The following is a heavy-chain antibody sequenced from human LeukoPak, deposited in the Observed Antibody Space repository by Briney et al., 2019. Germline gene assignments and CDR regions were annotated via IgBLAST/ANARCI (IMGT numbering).Heavy chain of an antibody. V-gene: IGHV4-61*10. CDR3: ARQVRYSSNISLDY. J-gene: IGHJ4*02. D-gene: IGHD6-13*01. CDR1: GGSISSGSYY. CDR2: IYYSGST. Sequence: RASETLSLTCTVSGGSISSGSYYWSWIRQPAGKGLEWIGYIYYSGSTNYNPSLKSRVTISVDTSKNQFSLKLSSVTAADTAVYYCARQVRYSSNISLDYWGQGTLVTVSS.